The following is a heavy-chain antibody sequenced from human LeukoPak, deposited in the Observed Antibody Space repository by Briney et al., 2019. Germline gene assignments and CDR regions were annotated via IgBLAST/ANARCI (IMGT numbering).Heavy chain of an antibody. CDR3: ARDKEGYSSSSPGSIKYYYYYYMDV. CDR2: IYTSGST. CDR1: GGSISTYY. Sequence: PSETLSLTCTVSGGSISTYYWSWIRQPAGKGLEWIGRIYTSGSTNHNPSLKSRVTMSVDTSKNQFSLKLSSVTAADTAVYYCARDKEGYSSSSPGSIKYYYYYYMDVWGKGTTVTVSS. J-gene: IGHJ6*03. D-gene: IGHD6-6*01. V-gene: IGHV4-4*07.